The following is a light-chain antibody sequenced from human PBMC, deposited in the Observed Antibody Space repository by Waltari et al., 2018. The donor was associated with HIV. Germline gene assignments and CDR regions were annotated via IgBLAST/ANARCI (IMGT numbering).Light chain of an antibody. CDR1: SSNIGSHT. J-gene: IGLJ2*01. Sequence: QSVLTQPPSASGTPGQRVTMSCSGSSSNIGSHTVQWYQHLPGTAPNLLIYANNQRPSGVPHRFPGSKSGTSASLASSGLQSDDEADYYCAAWDDSLNGRIFGGGTKLTVL. CDR3: AAWDDSLNGRI. CDR2: ANN. V-gene: IGLV1-44*01.